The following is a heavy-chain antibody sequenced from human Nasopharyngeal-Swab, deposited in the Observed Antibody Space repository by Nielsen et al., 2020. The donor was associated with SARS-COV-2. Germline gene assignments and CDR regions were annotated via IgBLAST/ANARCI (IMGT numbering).Heavy chain of an antibody. Sequence: WIRQPPGKGLEWVSYISSSSSTIYYADSVKGRFTISRDNSQNTLYLQMNSLRAEDTAVYFCAKGGGGSCFSSMDVWGQGTTVTVSS. J-gene: IGHJ6*02. V-gene: IGHV3-11*01. CDR3: AKGGGGSCFSSMDV. CDR2: ISSSSSTI. D-gene: IGHD2-15*01.